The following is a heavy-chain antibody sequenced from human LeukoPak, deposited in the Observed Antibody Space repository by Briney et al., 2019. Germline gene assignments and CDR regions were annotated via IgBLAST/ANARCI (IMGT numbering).Heavy chain of an antibody. CDR2: ISYDGSNK. CDR1: GLTFSSYD. D-gene: IGHD3-22*01. J-gene: IGHJ4*02. V-gene: IGHV3-30-3*01. CDR3: ARDKSFPNYYDSSGYYGGLDY. Sequence: GGSLRLSCAASGLTFSSYDMHWVRQAPGKGLEWVAVISYDGSNKYYADSVKGRFTISRGNSKNTLYLQMNSLRAEDTAVYYCARDKSFPNYYDSSGYYGGLDYWGQGTLVTVSS.